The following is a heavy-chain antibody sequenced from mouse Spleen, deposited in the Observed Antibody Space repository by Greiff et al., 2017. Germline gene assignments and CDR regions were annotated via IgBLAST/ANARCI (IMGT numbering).Heavy chain of an antibody. J-gene: IGHJ2*01. CDR2: ISSGGSYT. Sequence: EVKLMESGGGLVKPGGSLKLSCAASGFTFSSYAMSWVRQTPEKRLEWVATISSGGSYTYYPDSVKGRFTISRDNAKNTLYLQMSSLRSEDTAMYYCAANWGYWGQGTTLTVSS. CDR1: GFTFSSYA. V-gene: IGHV5-9-1*01. CDR3: AANWGY. D-gene: IGHD4-1*01.